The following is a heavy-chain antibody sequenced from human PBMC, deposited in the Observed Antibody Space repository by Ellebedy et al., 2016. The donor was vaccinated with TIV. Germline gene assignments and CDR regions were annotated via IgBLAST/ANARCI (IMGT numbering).Heavy chain of an antibody. D-gene: IGHD2-15*01. CDR2: ISAYNGNT. CDR3: ARDLRRYCSGGSCYRLE. CDR1: GYTFISYG. Sequence: ASVKVSXXTSGYTFISYGINWVRQAPGQGLEWMGWISAYNGNTNYAQKLQGRVTMTTDTSTSTAYMELRSLRSDDTAVYYCARDLRRYCSGGSCYRLEWGQGTLVTVSS. V-gene: IGHV1-18*01. J-gene: IGHJ4*02.